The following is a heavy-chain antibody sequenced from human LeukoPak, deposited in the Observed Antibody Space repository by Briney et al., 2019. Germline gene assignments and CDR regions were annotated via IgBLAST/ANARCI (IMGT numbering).Heavy chain of an antibody. Sequence: PGGSLTLSCSASAFTFSSYGMGWVRQAPGKGLEWVSAISGGGGNTSYADSVKGRFTISRDNYKNTLYLQMNSLRAEDTAVYYCAKINERCSSNSCYRRAFVYYYYGMDVWGQGTTVTVSS. J-gene: IGHJ6*02. V-gene: IGHV3-23*01. CDR3: AKINERCSSNSCYRRAFVYYYYGMDV. D-gene: IGHD2-2*02. CDR1: AFTFSSYG. CDR2: ISGGGGNT.